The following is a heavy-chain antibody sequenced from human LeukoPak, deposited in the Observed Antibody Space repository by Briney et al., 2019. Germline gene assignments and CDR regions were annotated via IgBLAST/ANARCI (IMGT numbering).Heavy chain of an antibody. J-gene: IGHJ6*03. V-gene: IGHV1-18*01. CDR2: ISAYNGNT. CDR3: AAIGYCSSTSCYTGSYYYYYMDV. D-gene: IGHD2-2*02. CDR1: GYTFTSYG. Sequence: SVKVSCKASGYTFTSYGISWVRQAPGQGLEWMGWISAYNGNTNYAQKLQGRVTMTTDTSTSTAYMELRSLRSDDTAVYYCAAIGYCSSTSCYTGSYYYYYMDVWGKGTTVTVSS.